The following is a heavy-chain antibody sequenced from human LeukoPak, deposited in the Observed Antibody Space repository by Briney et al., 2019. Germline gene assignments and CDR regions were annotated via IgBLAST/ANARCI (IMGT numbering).Heavy chain of an antibody. V-gene: IGHV3-7*01. CDR1: GFSFSIYW. CDR2: IKADGSAK. J-gene: IGHJ6*02. D-gene: IGHD3-3*01. Sequence: GGSLRLSCAASGFSFSIYWMNWVRQAPGKGLEWVANIKADGSAKYYVDSVKGRFTISRDNAKNSLYLQMSSLRAEDTAVYYCARYEMDVWGQGTTVTVSS. CDR3: ARYEMDV.